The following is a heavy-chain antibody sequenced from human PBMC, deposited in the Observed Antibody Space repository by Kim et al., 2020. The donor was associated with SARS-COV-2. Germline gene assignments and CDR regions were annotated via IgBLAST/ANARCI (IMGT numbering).Heavy chain of an antibody. CDR3: AKDWAGYSSSSDY. Sequence: YADSVKGRFTISRDNSKNTLYLQMNSLRAEDTAVYYCAKDWAGYSSSSDYWGQGTLVTVSS. J-gene: IGHJ4*02. D-gene: IGHD6-13*01. V-gene: IGHV3-33*06.